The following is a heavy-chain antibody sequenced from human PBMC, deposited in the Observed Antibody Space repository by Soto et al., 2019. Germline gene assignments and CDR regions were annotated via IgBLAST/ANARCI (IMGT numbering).Heavy chain of an antibody. V-gene: IGHV4-30-2*01. CDR3: ARGRGYCSGGSCYRPHSDY. D-gene: IGHD2-15*01. CDR1: GGSISSGGYS. J-gene: IGHJ4*02. CDR2: IYHSGST. Sequence: SETLSLTCAVSGGSISSGGYSWSWIRQPPGKGLEWIGYIYHSGSTYYNPSLKSRVTISVDRSKNQFSLKLSSVTAADTAVYYCARGRGYCSGGSCYRPHSDYWGQGTLVTVSS.